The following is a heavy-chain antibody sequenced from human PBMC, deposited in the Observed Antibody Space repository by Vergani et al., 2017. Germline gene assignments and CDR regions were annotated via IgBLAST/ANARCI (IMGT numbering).Heavy chain of an antibody. CDR1: GFTFSSYS. V-gene: IGHV4-59*01. J-gene: IGHJ4*02. Sequence: QVQLVESGGGLVKPGGSLRLSCAASGFTFSSYSMNWVRQAPGKGLEWIGYIYYSGSTNYNPSLKSRVTISVDTSKNQFSLKLSSVTAADTAVYYCARAPYDSSTQFDYWGQGTLVTVSS. D-gene: IGHD3-22*01. CDR3: ARAPYDSSTQFDY. CDR2: IYYSGST.